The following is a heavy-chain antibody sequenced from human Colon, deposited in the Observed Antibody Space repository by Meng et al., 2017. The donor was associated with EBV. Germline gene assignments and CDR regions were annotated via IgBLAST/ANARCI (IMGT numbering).Heavy chain of an antibody. D-gene: IGHD1-1*01. Sequence: QVQLQQSGPGLVRPSQTLSLTCALSGDSVSSNTAAWNWIRQSPSRGLEWPGRTYYRSKWYDDYALSVKSRLTINPDTSKNQFSLQLNSVTPEDTAVYFCARETTGGYYFDYWGQGTLVTVAS. V-gene: IGHV6-1*01. CDR3: ARETTGGYYFDY. J-gene: IGHJ4*02. CDR2: TYYRSKWYD. CDR1: GDSVSSNTAA.